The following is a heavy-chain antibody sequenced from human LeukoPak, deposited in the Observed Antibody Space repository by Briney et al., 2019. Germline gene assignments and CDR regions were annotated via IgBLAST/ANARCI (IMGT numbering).Heavy chain of an antibody. V-gene: IGHV3-30*04. D-gene: IGHD1-26*01. J-gene: IGHJ5*02. CDR2: ISYDGSNK. CDR3: ARDALVVGATNWFDP. Sequence: GGSLRLSCAASGFTFSSYAMHWVRQAPGKGLEWVAVISYDGSNKYYADSVKGRFTISRDNSKNTQYLQMNSLRAEDTAVYYCARDALVVGATNWFDPWGQGTLVTVSS. CDR1: GFTFSSYA.